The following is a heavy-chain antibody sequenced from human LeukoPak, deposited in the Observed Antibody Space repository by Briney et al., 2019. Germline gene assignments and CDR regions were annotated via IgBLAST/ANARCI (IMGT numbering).Heavy chain of an antibody. D-gene: IGHD5-18*01. CDR2: ISAYNGNT. Sequence: GASVKVSCKASGYTFTSYGISWVRQAPGQGLEWMGWISAYNGNTNYAQKLQGRVTMTTDTSTSTAYMELRSLRSDDTAVYYCARGVSGNSYGYWFDPWGQGTLVTVSS. J-gene: IGHJ5*02. CDR3: ARGVSGNSYGYWFDP. V-gene: IGHV1-18*01. CDR1: GYTFTSYG.